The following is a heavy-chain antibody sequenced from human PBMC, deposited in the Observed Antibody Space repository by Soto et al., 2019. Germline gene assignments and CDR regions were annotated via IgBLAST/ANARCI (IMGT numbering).Heavy chain of an antibody. CDR1: GFTFSNYA. J-gene: IGHJ4*02. D-gene: IGHD6-19*01. CDR3: VREISVAGGHFDY. V-gene: IGHV3-48*02. CDR2: ISSSSSTI. Sequence: GGSLRLSCAASGFTFSNYAVTWVRQAPGKGLEWVSSISSSSSTIYYADSVRGRFTISRDNAKNSLYLQMNSLRDEDTAVYYCVREISVAGGHFDYWGQETLVTSPQ.